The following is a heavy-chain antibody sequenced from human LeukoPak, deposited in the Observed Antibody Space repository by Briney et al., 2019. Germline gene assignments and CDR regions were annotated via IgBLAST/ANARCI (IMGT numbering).Heavy chain of an antibody. V-gene: IGHV3-48*04. Sequence: GGSLRLSCAASGFTFSSYSMNWVRQAPGKGLEWVSYISDSGRTKYYADSVKGRFTISRDNAKNSLYLQMNSLRAEDTAVYYCARGRYCSGGSCYGAPDWGQGTLVTVSS. CDR3: ARGRYCSGGSCYGAPD. J-gene: IGHJ4*02. CDR2: ISDSGRTK. CDR1: GFTFSSYS. D-gene: IGHD2-15*01.